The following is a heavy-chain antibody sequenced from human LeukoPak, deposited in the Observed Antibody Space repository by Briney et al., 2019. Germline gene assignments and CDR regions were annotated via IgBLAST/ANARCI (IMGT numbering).Heavy chain of an antibody. CDR1: GYTFTGYY. V-gene: IGHV1-2*02. D-gene: IGHD1-1*01. CDR3: ARDLDNWKRCQGH. J-gene: IGHJ4*02. CDR2: INPNSGGT. Sequence: ASVKVSCKASGYTFTGYYMHWVRQAPGQGLEWMGWINPNSGGTNYAQKFQGRVTMTRDTSISTVYMELSRLRSDDTAVYYCARDLDNWKRCQGHWGQGTLVIVSS.